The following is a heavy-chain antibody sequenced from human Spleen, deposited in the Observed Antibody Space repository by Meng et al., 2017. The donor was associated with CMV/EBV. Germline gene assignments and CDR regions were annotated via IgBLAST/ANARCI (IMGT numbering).Heavy chain of an antibody. CDR3: ARDKTGWGYYDSRGPEAFDI. Sequence: SETLSLTCAVYGGSFSGYYWSWIRQPPGKGLEWIGEINHSGSTNYNPSLKSRVTISVDTSKNQFSLKLSSVTAADTAVYYCARDKTGWGYYDSRGPEAFDIWGQGTLVTVSS. J-gene: IGHJ3*02. CDR1: GGSFSGYY. CDR2: INHSGST. V-gene: IGHV4-34*01. D-gene: IGHD3-22*01.